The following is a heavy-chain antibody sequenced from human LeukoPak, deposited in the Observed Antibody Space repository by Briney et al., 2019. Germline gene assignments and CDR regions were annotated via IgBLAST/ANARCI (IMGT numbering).Heavy chain of an antibody. J-gene: IGHJ5*02. V-gene: IGHV1-2*02. CDR3: ARDSQPAMWQLRWFDP. D-gene: IGHD2-2*01. Sequence: ASVTVSCKASGYTFTGYYMHWVRQAPGQGLEWMGWINPNSGGTNYAQKFQGRVTMTRDTSISTAYMELSRLRSDDTAVYYCARDSQPAMWQLRWFDPWGQGTLVTVFS. CDR1: GYTFTGYY. CDR2: INPNSGGT.